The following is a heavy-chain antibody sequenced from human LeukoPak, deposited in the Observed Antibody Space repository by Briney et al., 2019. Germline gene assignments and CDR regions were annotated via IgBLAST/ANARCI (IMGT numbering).Heavy chain of an antibody. CDR1: GFTFSSYW. CDR3: ARGASGIQLWFFDP. D-gene: IGHD5-18*01. Sequence: PGGSLRLSCVGSGFTFSSYWMSWVRQPPGKGLEWVANIKQDGSEKYYVDSVKGRFIISRDNAKNSLYLQMSSLRAEDTAVYYCARGASGIQLWFFDPWGQGTLVTVSS. V-gene: IGHV3-7*01. CDR2: IKQDGSEK. J-gene: IGHJ5*02.